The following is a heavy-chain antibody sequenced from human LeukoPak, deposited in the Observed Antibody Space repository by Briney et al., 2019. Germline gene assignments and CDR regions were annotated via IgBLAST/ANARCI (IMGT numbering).Heavy chain of an antibody. CDR2: ISSNGGST. Sequence: PGGSLRLSCAASGFTFSSYAMHWVRQAPGRGLEYVSAISSNGGSTYYANSVKGRFTISRDNSKNTLYLQMGSLRAEDMAVYYCARGVGPFDIWGQGTMVTVSS. J-gene: IGHJ3*02. CDR3: ARGVGPFDI. D-gene: IGHD2-15*01. CDR1: GFTFSSYA. V-gene: IGHV3-64*01.